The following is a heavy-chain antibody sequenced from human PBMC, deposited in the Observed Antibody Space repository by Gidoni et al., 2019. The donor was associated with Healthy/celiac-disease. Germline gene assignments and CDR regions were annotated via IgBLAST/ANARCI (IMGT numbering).Heavy chain of an antibody. CDR2: ISYDGSNK. Sequence: QVQLVESGGGVVPPGRSLRLSCAASGFTCSSYVMHWVRQAPGKGLEWVAVISYDGSNKYYADSVKGRFTISRDNSKNTLYLQMNSLRAEDTAVYYCARDHLSGYYSFDYWGQGTLVTVSS. D-gene: IGHD3-3*01. J-gene: IGHJ4*02. CDR1: GFTCSSYV. V-gene: IGHV3-30-3*01. CDR3: ARDHLSGYYSFDY.